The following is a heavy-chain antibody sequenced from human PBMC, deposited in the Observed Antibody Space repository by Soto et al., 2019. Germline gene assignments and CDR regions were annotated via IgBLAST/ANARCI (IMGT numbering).Heavy chain of an antibody. J-gene: IGHJ6*02. CDR3: ARVHCTTELCSGLYFYYALDV. CDR2: ISSDGKNT. CDR1: GFTFSDYA. Sequence: QVQLVESGGGVVQPGRSLRLSCAASGFTFSDYAMHWVRQPPGKGLEWVAIISSDGKNTYYGDSVKGRFIISRDDSTSTLSLQMNGLRPEDTAVYFCARVHCTTELCSGLYFYYALDVWGQGTTVTVSS. D-gene: IGHD2-21*01. V-gene: IGHV3-30*01.